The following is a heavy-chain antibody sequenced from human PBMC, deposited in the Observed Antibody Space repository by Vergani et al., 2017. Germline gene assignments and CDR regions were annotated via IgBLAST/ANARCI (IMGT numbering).Heavy chain of an antibody. Sequence: QVQLVESGGGVVQPGRSLRLSCAASGFTFSSYGMHWVRQAPGKGLEWVAVISYDGSNKYYADSVKGRFTISRDNSKNTLYLQMNSLSAEDTAVYYCAKVGGEFVLDYWGQGTLVTVSS. CDR3: AKVGGEFVLDY. V-gene: IGHV3-30*18. J-gene: IGHJ4*02. CDR1: GFTFSSYG. D-gene: IGHD1-26*01. CDR2: ISYDGSNK.